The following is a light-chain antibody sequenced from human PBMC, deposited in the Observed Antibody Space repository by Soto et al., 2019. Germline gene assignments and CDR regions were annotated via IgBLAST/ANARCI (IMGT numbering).Light chain of an antibody. J-gene: IGLJ7*01. Sequence: QSALTQPPSASGSPGQSVTISCTGTSSDVGGYNSVSWYQQHPGKAPKLLIYEVTKRPSGVPDRFSGSKSGNTASLTVSGLQAEDEGDYYCSAYAGTDNYVFGSGTQLTVL. CDR3: SAYAGTDNYV. CDR1: SSDVGGYNS. CDR2: EVT. V-gene: IGLV2-8*01.